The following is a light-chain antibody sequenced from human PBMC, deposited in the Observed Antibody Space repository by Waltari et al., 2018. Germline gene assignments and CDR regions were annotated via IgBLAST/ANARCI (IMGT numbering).Light chain of an antibody. Sequence: EIVMTQSPATLSVSPGERATLSCRASQSINNNVAWYQHKPGQAPRLLISGASTRASRLTARFTGGGSGTEFTLTISGLQSDDVAVYYCQQYSSWPRTFGQGTQVEI. CDR1: QSINNN. CDR2: GAS. J-gene: IGKJ1*01. CDR3: QQYSSWPRT. V-gene: IGKV3-15*01.